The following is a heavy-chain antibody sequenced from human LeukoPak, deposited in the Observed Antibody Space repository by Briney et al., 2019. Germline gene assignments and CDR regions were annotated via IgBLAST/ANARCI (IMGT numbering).Heavy chain of an antibody. V-gene: IGHV3-23*01. D-gene: IGHD6-6*01. J-gene: IGHJ6*02. CDR3: ARHPGGSSWAGYDYGMDV. CDR1: GFTFSSYA. Sequence: PGGSLRLSCAASGFTFSSYAMNWVRQAPGKGLEWVSAISGSGGSTYYADSVKGRFTISRDNSKNTLYLQMNSLRAEDTAVYYCARHPGGSSWAGYDYGMDVWGQATTVTASS. CDR2: ISGSGGST.